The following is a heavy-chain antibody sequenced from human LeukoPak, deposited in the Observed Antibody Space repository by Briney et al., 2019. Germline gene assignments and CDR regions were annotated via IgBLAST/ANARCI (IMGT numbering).Heavy chain of an antibody. D-gene: IGHD2-2*01. V-gene: IGHV5-51*01. J-gene: IGHJ4*02. CDR3: ARGGPSYALDY. CDR1: GYSFTNYW. CDR2: IYAGDSDT. Sequence: GESLKISCKGFGYSFTNYWIGWVRQMPGKGLEWMGIIYAGDSDTRYSPSFQGQVTISVDKFISTASLQWSSLKASDTAIYYCARGGPSYALDYWGQGTLVTVSS.